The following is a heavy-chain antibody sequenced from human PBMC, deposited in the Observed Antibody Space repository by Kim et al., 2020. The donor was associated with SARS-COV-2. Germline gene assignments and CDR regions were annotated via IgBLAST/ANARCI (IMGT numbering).Heavy chain of an antibody. CDR3: ARAPSVMVVRGSGAFDL. J-gene: IGHJ3*01. D-gene: IGHD3-10*01. Sequence: VTGRFTISRDNAKNTLSLQMNSLGVEDTAVYYCARAPSVMVVRGSGAFDLWGQGTLVTVSS. V-gene: IGHV3-74*01.